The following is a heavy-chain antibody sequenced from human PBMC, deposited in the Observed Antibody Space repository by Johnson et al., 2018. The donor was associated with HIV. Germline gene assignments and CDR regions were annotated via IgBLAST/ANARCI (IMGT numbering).Heavy chain of an antibody. J-gene: IGHJ3*02. Sequence: VHLVESGGGLVQPGGSLRLSCAVSGFTVSSNYITWVRQAPGKGLEWISTVYSGGSTYYADSVKGRFTISRDNSKNTLYLQMNSLKTEDTAVYYCTTYSIIHAFDIWGQGTMVTVSS. V-gene: IGHV3-66*01. CDR2: VYSGGST. CDR1: GFTVSSNY. D-gene: IGHD6-13*01. CDR3: TTYSIIHAFDI.